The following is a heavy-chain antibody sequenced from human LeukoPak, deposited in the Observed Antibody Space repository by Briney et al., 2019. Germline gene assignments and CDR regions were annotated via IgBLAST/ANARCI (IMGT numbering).Heavy chain of an antibody. CDR2: ISSSSSYI. D-gene: IGHD3-10*01. CDR1: GFTFSSYS. CDR3: ASRITMVRGVIKVSYYYYGMDV. Sequence: PGGSLRLFCAASGFTFSSYSMNWVRQAPGKGLEWVSSISSSSSYIYYADSVKGRFTISRDNAKDSLYLQMNSLRAEDTPVYYCASRITMVRGVIKVSYYYYGMDVWGKGTTVTVSS. V-gene: IGHV3-21*01. J-gene: IGHJ6*04.